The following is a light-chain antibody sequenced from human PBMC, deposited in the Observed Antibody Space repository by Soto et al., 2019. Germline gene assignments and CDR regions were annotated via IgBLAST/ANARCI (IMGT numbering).Light chain of an antibody. Sequence: EIVLTQSPATLSLSPGEGATLSCRASQSVSSYLAWYQQKPGQAPGLLIYDASNRATGIPARFSGSGSGTDFTLAISSLEPEDFAVYYCQQRISWPLTFGGGTKVEIK. CDR1: QSVSSY. CDR3: QQRISWPLT. V-gene: IGKV3-11*01. CDR2: DAS. J-gene: IGKJ4*01.